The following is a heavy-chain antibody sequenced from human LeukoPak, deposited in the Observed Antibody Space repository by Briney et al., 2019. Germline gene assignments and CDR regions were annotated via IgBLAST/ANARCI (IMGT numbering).Heavy chain of an antibody. J-gene: IGHJ4*02. V-gene: IGHV3-21*01. Sequence: PGGSLRLSCAASGFIFSSYSMNWVRQAPGKGLEWVSTISGSSNSYIFYADSVRGRFTISRDNAKNSLYLQMNSLRAEDTAVYYCAREYSSGWYGDWGPGTLVTVSS. CDR3: AREYSSGWYGD. D-gene: IGHD6-19*01. CDR2: ISGSSNSYI. CDR1: GFIFSSYS.